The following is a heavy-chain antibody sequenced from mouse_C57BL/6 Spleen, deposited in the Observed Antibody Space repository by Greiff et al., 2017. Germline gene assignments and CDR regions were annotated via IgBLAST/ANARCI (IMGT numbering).Heavy chain of an antibody. V-gene: IGHV1-69*01. CDR3: ASRYYYGSSYSSFDY. D-gene: IGHD1-1*01. Sequence: VQLQQPGAELVMPGASVKLSCKASGYTFTSYWMHWVKQRPGQGLEWIGEIDPSDSYTNYNQKFKGKSTLTVDKSSSTAYMQLSSLTSEDSAVYYCASRYYYGSSYSSFDYWGQGTTLTVSS. CDR1: GYTFTSYW. J-gene: IGHJ2*01. CDR2: IDPSDSYT.